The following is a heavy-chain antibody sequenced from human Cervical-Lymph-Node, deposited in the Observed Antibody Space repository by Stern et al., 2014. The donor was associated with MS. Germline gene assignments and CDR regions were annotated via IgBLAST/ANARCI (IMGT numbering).Heavy chain of an antibody. D-gene: IGHD6-13*01. Sequence: QVQLQESGPGLVKPSETLSLTCTVSGVSISSYYWSWIRQPPGQGLEWIGYIYYSGSTNYNPSLKSRVTISVDTSKNQFSLKLSSVTAADTAVYYCAREALAAGGLDYWGQGTLVTVSS. J-gene: IGHJ4*02. CDR1: GVSISSYY. CDR2: IYYSGST. V-gene: IGHV4-59*01. CDR3: AREALAAGGLDY.